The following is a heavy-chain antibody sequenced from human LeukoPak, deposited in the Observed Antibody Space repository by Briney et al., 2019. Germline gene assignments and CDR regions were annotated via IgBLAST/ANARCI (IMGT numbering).Heavy chain of an antibody. CDR1: GFTFDDYG. J-gene: IGHJ4*02. CDR2: MNSDGTII. V-gene: IGHV3-74*01. Sequence: SGGSLRLSCAASGFTFDDYGMSWVRQAPGKGLEWVSRMNSDGTIINHADSVKGRFTISRDNAKNTLYLQMNSLRADDTAMYYCARAGDYRFDYWGQGTLVTVSS. CDR3: ARAGDYRFDY. D-gene: IGHD4-17*01.